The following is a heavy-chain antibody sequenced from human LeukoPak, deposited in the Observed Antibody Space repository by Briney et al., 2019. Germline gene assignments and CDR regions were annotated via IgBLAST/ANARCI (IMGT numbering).Heavy chain of an antibody. J-gene: IGHJ4*02. CDR1: GYTFTGNY. V-gene: IGHV1-2*02. D-gene: IGHD6-13*01. CDR2: INPDSGGT. Sequence: ASVKVSCKASGYTFTGNYMHWVRQAPGQGLEWMGWINPDSGGTNYAQKFHGRVTMTGDTSISTAYMDRSRLRSDDTAVYYCARAVKTKYSSSWYDYWGQGTLVSVSS. CDR3: ARAVKTKYSSSWYDY.